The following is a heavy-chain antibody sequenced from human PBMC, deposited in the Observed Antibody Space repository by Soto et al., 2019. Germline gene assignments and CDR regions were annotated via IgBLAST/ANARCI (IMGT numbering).Heavy chain of an antibody. V-gene: IGHV1-2*04. D-gene: IGHD6-19*01. CDR3: AREPGSGWYPTYYYGMDV. Sequence: ASVKVSCKASGYTFTGYYMHWVRQAPGQGLEWMGWINPNSGGTNYAQKFQGWVTMTRDTSISTAYMELSRLRSDDTAVYYCAREPGSGWYPTYYYGMDVWGQGTTVTVSS. CDR2: INPNSGGT. CDR1: GYTFTGYY. J-gene: IGHJ6*02.